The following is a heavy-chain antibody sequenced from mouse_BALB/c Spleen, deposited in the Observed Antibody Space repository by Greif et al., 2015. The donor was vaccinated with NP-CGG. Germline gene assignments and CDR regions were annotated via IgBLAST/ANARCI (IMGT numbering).Heavy chain of an antibody. CDR1: GFNIKDTH. CDR2: IDPANGNT. V-gene: IGHV14-3*02. Sequence: EVKLMESGAELVKPGASVKLSCTASGFNIKDTHMHWVKQGPEQGLEWIGRIDPANGNTKYDPKFQGKATITADTSSNTAYLQLSSLTSEDTAVYYCARWDWYFDVWGAGTTVTVSS. CDR3: ARWDWYFDV. J-gene: IGHJ1*01.